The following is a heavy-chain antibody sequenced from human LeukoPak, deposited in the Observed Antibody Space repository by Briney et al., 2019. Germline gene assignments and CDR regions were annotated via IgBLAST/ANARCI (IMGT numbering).Heavy chain of an antibody. CDR3: ARDLRRDGYNSPLRY. CDR1: GYTFTSYA. J-gene: IGHJ4*02. D-gene: IGHD5-24*01. Sequence: GASVKVSCKASGYTFTSYAMNWVRQAPGQGLEWMGGIIPIFGTANYAQKFQGRVTITADKSTSTAYMELSSLRSEDTAVYYCARDLRRDGYNSPLRYWGQGTLVTVSS. CDR2: IIPIFGTA. V-gene: IGHV1-69*06.